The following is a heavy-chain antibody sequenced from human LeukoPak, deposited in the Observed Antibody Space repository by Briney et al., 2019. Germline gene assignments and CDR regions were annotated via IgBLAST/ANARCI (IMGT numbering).Heavy chain of an antibody. CDR2: IYGGGST. CDR3: ARGGPGYCSSTSCYTDDAFDI. CDR1: GFTVSSNY. J-gene: IGHJ3*02. D-gene: IGHD2-2*01. V-gene: IGHV3-66*01. Sequence: GGSLRLSCAASGFTVSSNYMSWVRQAPGKGLEWVSVIYGGGSTYYADSVKGRFTISRDNSKNTLYLQMNSLRAEDTAVYYCARGGPGYCSSTSCYTDDAFDIWGQGTMVTVSS.